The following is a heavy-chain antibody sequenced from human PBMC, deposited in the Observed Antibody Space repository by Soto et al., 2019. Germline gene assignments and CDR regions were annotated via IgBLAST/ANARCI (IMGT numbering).Heavy chain of an antibody. V-gene: IGHV3-23*01. CDR3: ATQANWGSGVDY. CDR1: GFTFSSYA. CDR2: ISGSGGST. Sequence: EVQLLESGGGLVQPGGSLRLSCAASGFTFSSYAMSWVRQAPGKGLEWVSAISGSGGSTYYADSVKGRFTISRDNSKNTLYLQMNSLSVEDTAVYYCATQANWGSGVDYWGQGTLVTVSS. J-gene: IGHJ4*02. D-gene: IGHD7-27*01.